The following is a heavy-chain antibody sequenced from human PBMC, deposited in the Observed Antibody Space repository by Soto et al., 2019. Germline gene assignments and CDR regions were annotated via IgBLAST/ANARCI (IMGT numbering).Heavy chain of an antibody. CDR3: ARLGQLLYSIRRGEGGY. CDR2: ISSSSSTI. J-gene: IGHJ4*02. Sequence: GESLKISCAASGFTFSSYSMNWVRQAPGKGLEWVSYISSSSSTIYYADSVKGRFTISRDNAKNSLYLQMNSLRAEDTAVYYCARLGQLLYSIRRGEGGYWGQGTLVTVSS. CDR1: GFTFSSYS. D-gene: IGHD6-13*01. V-gene: IGHV3-48*01.